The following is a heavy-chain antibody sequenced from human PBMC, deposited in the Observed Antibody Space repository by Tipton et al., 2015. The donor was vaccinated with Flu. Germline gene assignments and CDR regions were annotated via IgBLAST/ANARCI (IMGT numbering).Heavy chain of an antibody. J-gene: IGHJ3*02. Sequence: SLRLSCAASGFTVSSNYMSWVRQAPGKGLEWVSVIYSGGSTYSADSVKGRFTISRDNSKNTLYLQMNSLRAEDTAVYYCARAHSDLGAFDIWGQGTMVTVSS. CDR3: ARAHSDLGAFDI. V-gene: IGHV3-53*01. CDR2: IYSGGST. D-gene: IGHD2-21*02. CDR1: GFTVSSNY.